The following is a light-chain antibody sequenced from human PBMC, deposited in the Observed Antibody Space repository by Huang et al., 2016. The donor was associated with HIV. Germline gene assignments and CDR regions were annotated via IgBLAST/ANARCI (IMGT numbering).Light chain of an antibody. CDR2: GAS. J-gene: IGKJ1*01. Sequence: EIVMTQSPATLAVSPGERATLSCRAHQTVSRNLAWYQQKPGQAPSLLIYGASTRATGIPARFSGGGSGTEFTLTISSLQSEVFAVYYCQQYGNWPPWTFGQGTKVEIK. V-gene: IGKV3-15*01. CDR3: QQYGNWPPWT. CDR1: QTVSRN.